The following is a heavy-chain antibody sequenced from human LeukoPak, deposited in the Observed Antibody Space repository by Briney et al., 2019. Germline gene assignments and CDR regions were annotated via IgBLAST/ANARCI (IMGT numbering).Heavy chain of an antibody. Sequence: SATLSLTCTVSGGSISSYYRSWIRQPPGKGMEWIGYIYYSGSTNHNPSLKSRVTISVDTSKNQFSLKLSSVTAADTAVYYCARGGGITYYYGMDVWGQGTTVTVSS. J-gene: IGHJ6*02. CDR1: GGSISSYY. CDR3: ARGGGITYYYGMDV. V-gene: IGHV4-59*01. D-gene: IGHD3-16*01. CDR2: IYYSGST.